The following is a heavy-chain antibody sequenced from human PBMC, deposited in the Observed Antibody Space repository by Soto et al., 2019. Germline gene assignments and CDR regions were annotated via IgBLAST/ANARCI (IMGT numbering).Heavy chain of an antibody. CDR1: GFSCFSYA. J-gene: IGHJ5*02. V-gene: IGHV3-23*01. CDR3: ARIEMGWFAH. Sequence: PGGSLRLSCTDSGFSCFSYAMSWVRQAPGKGLEWVSTISGSGGHTYYADPVKGRFVVSRDNDKNTVYLHMSSLTGEDTAGYFCARIEMGWFAHWGQGTQVTVSS. D-gene: IGHD2-8*01. CDR2: ISGSGGHT.